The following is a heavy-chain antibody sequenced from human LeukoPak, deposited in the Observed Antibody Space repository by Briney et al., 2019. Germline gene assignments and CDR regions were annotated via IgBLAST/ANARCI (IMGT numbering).Heavy chain of an antibody. V-gene: IGHV3-33*06. J-gene: IGHJ4*02. CDR1: GFTFSSYG. CDR3: ANEGRITMIVEG. CDR2: IWYDGSNK. Sequence: GGSLRLYCAASGFTFSSYGMHWVRQAPGKGLEWVAVIWYDGSNKYYADSVKGRFTISRDNSKNTLYLQMNSLRAEDTAVYYCANEGRITMIVEGWGQGTLVTVSS. D-gene: IGHD3-22*01.